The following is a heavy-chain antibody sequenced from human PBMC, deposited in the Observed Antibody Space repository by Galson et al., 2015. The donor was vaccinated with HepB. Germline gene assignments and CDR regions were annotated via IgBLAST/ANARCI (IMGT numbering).Heavy chain of an antibody. CDR3: AKGGQIVVVMQIDY. Sequence: SLRLSCAASGFTFSNYAMSWVRQAPGKGLEWVSSISGSAGSTYYAGSVKGRFTISRDNSKNTLYLQMSSQRAEDTAVYYCAKGGQIVVVMQIDYWGQGTLVTVSS. CDR1: GFTFSNYA. J-gene: IGHJ4*02. D-gene: IGHD3-22*01. CDR2: ISGSAGST. V-gene: IGHV3-23*01.